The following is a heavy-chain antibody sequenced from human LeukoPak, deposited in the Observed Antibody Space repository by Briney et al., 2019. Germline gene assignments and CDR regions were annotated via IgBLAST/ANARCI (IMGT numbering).Heavy chain of an antibody. J-gene: IGHJ5*02. D-gene: IGHD3-3*01. CDR2: IYYSGST. CDR3: ARDGSGGYYDFWSGYYNWFDP. V-gene: IGHV4-34*01. CDR1: GGSFSGYY. Sequence: SETLSLTCAVYGGSFSGYYWGWIRQPPGKGLEWIGSIYYSGSTYYNPSLKSRVTISVDTSKNQFSLKLSSVTAADTAVYYCARDGSGGYYDFWSGYYNWFDPWGQGTLVTVSS.